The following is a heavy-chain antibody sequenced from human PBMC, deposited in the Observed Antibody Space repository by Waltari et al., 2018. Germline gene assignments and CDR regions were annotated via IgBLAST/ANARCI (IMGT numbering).Heavy chain of an antibody. D-gene: IGHD3-10*01. CDR1: GGSISSGGYY. J-gene: IGHJ6*03. Sequence: QVQLQESGPGLVKPSQTLSLTCTVSGGSISSGGYYWSWIRQHPGKGLEWIGYIYYSGSTYYNPSLKSRVTISVDTSKNQFSLKLSSVTAADTAVYYCARVRFGDSNYYYYYMDVWGKGTTVTVSS. V-gene: IGHV4-31*03. CDR3: ARVRFGDSNYYYYYMDV. CDR2: IYYSGST.